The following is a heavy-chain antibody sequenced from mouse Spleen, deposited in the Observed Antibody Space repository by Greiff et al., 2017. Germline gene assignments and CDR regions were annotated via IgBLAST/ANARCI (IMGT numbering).Heavy chain of an antibody. Sequence: VQLQQSGAELVRPGASVKLSCTASGFNIKDDYMHWVKQRPEQGLEWIGWIDPENGDTEYASKFQGKATITADTSSNTAYLQLSSLTSEDTAVYYCTRQLGVRGGFAYWGQGTLVTVSA. D-gene: IGHD3-2*01. V-gene: IGHV14-4*01. CDR1: GFNIKDDY. J-gene: IGHJ3*01. CDR3: TRQLGVRGGFAY. CDR2: IDPENGDT.